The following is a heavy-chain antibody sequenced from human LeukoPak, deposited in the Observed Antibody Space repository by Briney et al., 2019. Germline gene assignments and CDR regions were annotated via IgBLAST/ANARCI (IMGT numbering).Heavy chain of an antibody. D-gene: IGHD3-22*01. CDR2: IYTSGST. CDR3: AARARYYYDSSGYIDAFDI. J-gene: IGHJ3*02. CDR1: GGSICSGSYY. Sequence: SETLSLTCTVSGGSICSGSYYWSWIRQPAGKGLEWIGRIYTSGSTNYNPSLKSRVTISVDTSKNQFSLKLSTVTAADTAVYYCAARARYYYDSSGYIDAFDIWGQGTMVTVSS. V-gene: IGHV4-61*02.